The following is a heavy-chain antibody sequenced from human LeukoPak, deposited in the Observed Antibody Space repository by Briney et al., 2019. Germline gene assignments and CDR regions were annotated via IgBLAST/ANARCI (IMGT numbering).Heavy chain of an antibody. CDR2: SHYTGRT. D-gene: IGHD6-13*01. V-gene: IGHV4-59*01. J-gene: IGHJ5*02. CDR1: GGSIGSYF. Sequence: SETPSLTCTVSGGSIGSYFWTWIRQPPGKGLEWIACSHYTGRTNYNPSLKSRVTISLDTSKSHFSLKLNSVTAADTAVYYCARFSQGVFGWFDPWGQGTLVTVSS. CDR3: ARFSQGVFGWFDP.